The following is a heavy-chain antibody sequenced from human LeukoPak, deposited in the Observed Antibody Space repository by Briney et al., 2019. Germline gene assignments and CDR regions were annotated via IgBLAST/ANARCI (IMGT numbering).Heavy chain of an antibody. J-gene: IGHJ4*02. Sequence: QPGRSLRLSCTASGFTFGDYAMSWVRQAPGEGLEWVGFIRSKAYGGTTEYAASVKGRFTISRDDSKSIAYLQMNSLKTEDTAVYYCTRDPLIMITFGGVIARPDYWGQGTLVTVSS. CDR1: GFTFGDYA. CDR3: TRDPLIMITFGGVIARPDY. V-gene: IGHV3-49*04. D-gene: IGHD3-16*02. CDR2: IRSKAYGGTT.